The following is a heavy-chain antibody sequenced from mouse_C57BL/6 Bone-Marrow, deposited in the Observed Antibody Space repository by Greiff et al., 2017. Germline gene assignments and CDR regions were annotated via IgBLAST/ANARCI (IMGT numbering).Heavy chain of an antibody. CDR2: IDPENGDT. Sequence: EVQRVESGAELVRPGASVKLSCTASGFNIKDDYMHWVKQRPEQGLEWIGWIDPENGDTEYASKFQGKATITADTSSNTAYLQLSSLTSEDTAVYYCTTGDYGSGAYFDYWGQGTTLTVSS. V-gene: IGHV14-4*01. J-gene: IGHJ2*01. D-gene: IGHD1-1*01. CDR3: TTGDYGSGAYFDY. CDR1: GFNIKDDY.